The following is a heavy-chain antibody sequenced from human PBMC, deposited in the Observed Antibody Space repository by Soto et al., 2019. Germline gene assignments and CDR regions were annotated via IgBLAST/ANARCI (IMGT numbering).Heavy chain of an antibody. D-gene: IGHD6-13*01. J-gene: IGHJ6*03. Sequence: SETLSLTCAVSGGSISPYYWSWIRQPPGKGLEWIGYVYYSGNTNYNPSLESRVTISVDTSRNRFSLNLTSATAADTAVYYCARKGAAASYAHYYMDVWGRGTAVTVSS. CDR1: GGSISPYY. CDR3: ARKGAAASYAHYYMDV. V-gene: IGHV4-59*01. CDR2: VYYSGNT.